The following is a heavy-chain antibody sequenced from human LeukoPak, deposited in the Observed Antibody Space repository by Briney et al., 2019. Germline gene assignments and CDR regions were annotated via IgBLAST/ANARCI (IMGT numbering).Heavy chain of an antibody. Sequence: TGGSLRLSCAASGFTFNNYAMIRVRQAPGKGLEWVSVISGSGNSTYYADSAKGRFTISRDNSKNTLYLQMNSLRGEDTAVYHCVKDNSNWYWYFDLWGRGTLVTVSS. CDR2: ISGSGNST. J-gene: IGHJ2*01. CDR3: VKDNSNWYWYFDL. CDR1: GFTFNNYA. V-gene: IGHV3-23*01. D-gene: IGHD1-1*01.